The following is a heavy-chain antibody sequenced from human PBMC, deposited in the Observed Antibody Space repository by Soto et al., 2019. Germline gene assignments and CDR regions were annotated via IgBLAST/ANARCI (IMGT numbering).Heavy chain of an antibody. D-gene: IGHD5-12*01. CDR3: AKDHDEDFGYDLDYFNH. Sequence: EVQLVESGGDLVQPGRSLRLSCAASGFNFDDYAMHWVRQVPGKGLEWVSGISWAGGSLGYADSVKGRFTISRDNAKNSLYLEMNSLRSEDTALYYCAKDHDEDFGYDLDYFNHWGQGTLVTVSS. V-gene: IGHV3-9*01. CDR1: GFNFDDYA. J-gene: IGHJ4*02. CDR2: ISWAGGSL.